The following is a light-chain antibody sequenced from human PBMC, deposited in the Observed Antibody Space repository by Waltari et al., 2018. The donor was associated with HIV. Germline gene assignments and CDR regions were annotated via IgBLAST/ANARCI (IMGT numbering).Light chain of an antibody. CDR1: TGAVTGGYF. V-gene: IGLV7-43*01. CDR2: STN. J-gene: IGLJ3*02. CDR3: LLYYGGAWV. Sequence: QTVVTQEPSLTVSPGGTVTLTCASSTGAVTGGYFPNWFQQKPGQAPRALIYSTNNIHSWTPARFSGSLIGGKAALILSGGQPEDDADYYCLLYYGGAWVFGGGTKLTVL.